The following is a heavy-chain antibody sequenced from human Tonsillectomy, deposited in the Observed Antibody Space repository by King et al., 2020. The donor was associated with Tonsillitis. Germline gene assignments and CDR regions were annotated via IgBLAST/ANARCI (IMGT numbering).Heavy chain of an antibody. CDR3: ARLNNYGSGSYWSFDL. Sequence: QLQESGPGLVKPSETLSLTCTVSGSISGSYWNWIRQPPGKGLEWIGYIYYSGTTNYNPSLRSRVTISVDTSKNQFSLKLSSVTAADTAVYYCARLNNYGSGSYWSFDLWGRGTLVTVSS. CDR1: GSISGSY. J-gene: IGHJ2*01. V-gene: IGHV4-59*08. CDR2: IYYSGTT. D-gene: IGHD3-10*01.